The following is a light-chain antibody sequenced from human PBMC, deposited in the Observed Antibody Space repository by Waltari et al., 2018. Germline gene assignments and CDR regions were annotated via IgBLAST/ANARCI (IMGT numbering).Light chain of an antibody. J-gene: IGKJ1*01. CDR3: QHDLRLPVT. V-gene: IGKV3-20*01. Sequence: EIVLTQSPGTLSLSPGETATVSCRTSQSVSRALAWYQQKPGQAPRLPIYGASTRATGIPDRFSGSGSGTDFSLTISRLEPDDFAVYYCQHDLRLPVTFGQGTTVEI. CDR2: GAS. CDR1: QSVSRA.